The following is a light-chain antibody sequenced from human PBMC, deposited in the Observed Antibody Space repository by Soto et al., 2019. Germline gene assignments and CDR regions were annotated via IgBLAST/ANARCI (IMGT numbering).Light chain of an antibody. J-gene: IGKJ1*01. V-gene: IGKV4-1*01. Sequence: DIVMTQSPDSLAVSLGERATINCKSSQSVLYSSNNKNYLAWYQQKPGQPPKLLIYWASTRESGVPDRFSGSGSRTDFTLTISSLQAEDVAVYYSQQYYSTPPTFGQGTKVEIK. CDR1: QSVLYSSNNKNY. CDR2: WAS. CDR3: QQYYSTPPT.